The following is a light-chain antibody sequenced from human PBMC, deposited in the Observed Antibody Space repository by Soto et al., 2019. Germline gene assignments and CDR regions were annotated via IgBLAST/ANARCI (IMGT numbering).Light chain of an antibody. CDR2: DAS. V-gene: IGKV3-11*02. CDR1: QSVSNS. CDR3: QHRSNWPQT. J-gene: IGKJ1*01. Sequence: EIVLTQSPATLSLSPGERATLSCRASQSVSNSIAWYQQKPGQAPRLLIYDASNRAAGTPARFSGSGSGRDFTLTISSLEPEDFAVYYCQHRSNWPQTFGQGTKEEIK.